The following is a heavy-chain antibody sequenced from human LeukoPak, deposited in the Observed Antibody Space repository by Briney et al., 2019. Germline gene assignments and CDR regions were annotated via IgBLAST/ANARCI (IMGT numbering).Heavy chain of an antibody. D-gene: IGHD3-10*01. J-gene: IGHJ4*02. CDR2: ISNDGTIQ. V-gene: IGHV3-30*04. CDR3: ARAMVRGVIPY. CDR1: GFTFSSYA. Sequence: GGSLRLSCAASGFTFSSYAMHWVRQAPGKGLEWLAVISNDGTIQYYADSVKGRFTISRDNSRNIMNLQTDSLRPEDTALYYCARAMVRGVIPYWGQGTLVTVSS.